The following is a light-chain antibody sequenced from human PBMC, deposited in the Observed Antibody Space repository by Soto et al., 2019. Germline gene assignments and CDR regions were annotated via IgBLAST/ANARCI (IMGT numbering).Light chain of an antibody. CDR2: EVS. CDR1: SSDVGDYNY. Sequence: QSALTQPASVSGSPGQSITISCTGTSSDVGDYNYVSWYQQHPGKAPKLLIYEVSNRPSGVSNRFSGSKSGNTASLTISGLQADDEADYYCISYSSSYTLGVFGGGTKVNVL. CDR3: ISYSSSYTLGV. J-gene: IGLJ3*02. V-gene: IGLV2-14*01.